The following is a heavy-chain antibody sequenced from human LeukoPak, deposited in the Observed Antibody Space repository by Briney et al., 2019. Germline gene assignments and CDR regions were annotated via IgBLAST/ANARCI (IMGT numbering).Heavy chain of an antibody. D-gene: IGHD6-19*01. CDR2: IFGSGGSA. Sequence: GGSLRLSCTASGFTFSSYAMYWVRQAPGKGLEWVSGIFGSGGSAHYADSVKGRFAISRDNSQSTVYLQMNSLRAEDTAVYYCGKTTTGYSSGRNPAWPVDYWGQGTLVTVSS. CDR1: GFTFSSYA. J-gene: IGHJ4*02. CDR3: GKTTTGYSSGRNPAWPVDY. V-gene: IGHV3-23*01.